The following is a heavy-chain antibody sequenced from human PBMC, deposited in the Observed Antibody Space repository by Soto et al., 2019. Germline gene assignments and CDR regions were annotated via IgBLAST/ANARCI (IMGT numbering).Heavy chain of an antibody. CDR3: SKDRGWGSGSYCFDY. D-gene: IGHD1-26*01. CDR2: ISYDGSNK. J-gene: IGHJ4*02. V-gene: IGHV3-30*18. Sequence: GESLKISCAASGFTFSSYGMHWVRQAPGKGLEWVAVISYDGSNKYYADSVKGRFTISRDNSKNTLYLQMNSLRAGDTAVYYCSKDRGWGSGSYCFDYWGQGTLVTVSS. CDR1: GFTFSSYG.